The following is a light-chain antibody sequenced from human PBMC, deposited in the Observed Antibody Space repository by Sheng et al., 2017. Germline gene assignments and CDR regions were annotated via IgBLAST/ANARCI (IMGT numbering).Light chain of an antibody. CDR2: DVS. Sequence: QSALTQPASVSGSPGQSITISCTGTISDIGGSNFVSWYQQHPGKAPKLMIFDVSNRPSGVSYRFSASRSGNTASLTISGLQAEDEADYYCSSYASNTARVFGGGTKLTVL. J-gene: IGLJ3*02. CDR1: ISDIGGSNF. CDR3: SSYASNTARV. V-gene: IGLV2-14*03.